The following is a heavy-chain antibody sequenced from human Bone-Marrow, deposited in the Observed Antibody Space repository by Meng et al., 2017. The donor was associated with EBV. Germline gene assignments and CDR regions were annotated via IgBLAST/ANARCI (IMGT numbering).Heavy chain of an antibody. Sequence: HLQSSAPGLVKPSETRSLTRSVSGGSIRSYHWSWIRQPPGKGLEWIGYIYYSGSTNYNPSLKSRVTISVDTSKNQFSLKLSSVTAADTAVYYCARVRTGGVTLHYFDYWGQGTLVTVSS. CDR2: IYYSGST. CDR3: ARVRTGGVTLHYFDY. D-gene: IGHD2-8*02. CDR1: GGSIRSYH. J-gene: IGHJ4*02. V-gene: IGHV4-59*01.